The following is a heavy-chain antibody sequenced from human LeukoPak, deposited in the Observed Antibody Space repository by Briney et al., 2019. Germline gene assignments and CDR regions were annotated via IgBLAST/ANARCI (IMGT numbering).Heavy chain of an antibody. D-gene: IGHD1-1*01. V-gene: IGHV3-9*01. CDR3: AKLQRRYISYDAFDI. CDR2: ISWNSGSI. CDR1: GFTFDDYA. J-gene: IGHJ3*02. Sequence: GGSLRLSCAASGFTFDDYAMHWVRQAPGKGLEWVSGISWNSGSIGYADSVKGRFTISRDNAKNSLYLQMNSLRAEDTALYYCAKLQRRYISYDAFDIWGQGTMVTVSS.